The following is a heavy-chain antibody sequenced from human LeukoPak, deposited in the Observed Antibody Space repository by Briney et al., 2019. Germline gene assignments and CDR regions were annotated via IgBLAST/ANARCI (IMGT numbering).Heavy chain of an antibody. J-gene: IGHJ4*02. CDR1: GFTFSSYG. Sequence: GGSLRLSCAASGFTFSSYGMHWVRQAPGKGLEWVAVISYDGSNKYYADSVKGRFTISRDNSKNTLYLQMNSLRAEDTAVYYCAKEGDAYYGSGSPFVYWGQGTLVTVSS. CDR3: AKEGDAYYGSGSPFVY. V-gene: IGHV3-30*18. D-gene: IGHD3-10*01. CDR2: ISYDGSNK.